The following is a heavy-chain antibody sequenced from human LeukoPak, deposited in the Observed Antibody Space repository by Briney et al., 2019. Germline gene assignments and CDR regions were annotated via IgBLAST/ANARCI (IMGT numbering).Heavy chain of an antibody. D-gene: IGHD2-15*01. J-gene: IGHJ6*03. CDR3: ARYSEVYYYVDV. Sequence: PGGSLRLSCTASGFTFDTYNFTWVRQAPGMGLEWVATIRSYSSYIHYADSVKGRFTISRDDAKKSMFLVMNSLRVEDTAVYFCARYSEVYYYVDVWGTGTTVTVSS. CDR1: GFTFDTYN. CDR2: IRSYSSYI. V-gene: IGHV3-21*01.